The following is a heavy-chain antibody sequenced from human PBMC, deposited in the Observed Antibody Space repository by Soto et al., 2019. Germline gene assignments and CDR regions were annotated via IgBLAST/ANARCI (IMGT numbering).Heavy chain of an antibody. CDR2: ISYDGSKK. Sequence: QVQLVESGGGVVQPGRSLRLSCAASGFTFSSYGMHWVRQAAGKGLEWVAVISYDGSKKYYADSVKGRFTISRDNSKNTLYLQMNSLRAEDTAVYYCAKEIAARDYYYGMDVWGQGTTVTVSS. V-gene: IGHV3-30*18. CDR1: GFTFSSYG. J-gene: IGHJ6*02. D-gene: IGHD6-13*01. CDR3: AKEIAARDYYYGMDV.